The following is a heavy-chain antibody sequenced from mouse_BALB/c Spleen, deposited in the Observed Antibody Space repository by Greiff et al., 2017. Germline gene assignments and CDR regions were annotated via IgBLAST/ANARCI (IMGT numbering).Heavy chain of an antibody. CDR1: GFSLTSYG. CDR2: IWAGGST. J-gene: IGHJ3*01. D-gene: IGHD2-10*02. Sequence: QVHVKQSGPGLVAPSQSLSITCTVSGFSLTSYGVHWVRQPPGKGLEWLGVIWAGGSTNYNSALMSRLSISKDNSKSQVFLKMNSLRTDDTAMYYCARAEYGNIFAYWGQGTLVTVSA. V-gene: IGHV2-9*02. CDR3: ARAEYGNIFAY.